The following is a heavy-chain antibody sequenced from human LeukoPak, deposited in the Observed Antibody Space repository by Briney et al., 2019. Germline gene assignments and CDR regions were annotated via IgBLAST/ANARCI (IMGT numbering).Heavy chain of an antibody. CDR2: ISYDGSNK. CDR1: GFTFSSYG. Sequence: PGRSLRLSCAASGFTFSSYGMHWVRQAPGKGLEWVAVISYDGSNKYYADSVKGRFTISRDNSKNTLYLQMNSLRAEDTAVYYCAKDSWKQLVLDYWGQGTLVTVSS. D-gene: IGHD6-13*01. CDR3: AKDSWKQLVLDY. V-gene: IGHV3-30*18. J-gene: IGHJ4*02.